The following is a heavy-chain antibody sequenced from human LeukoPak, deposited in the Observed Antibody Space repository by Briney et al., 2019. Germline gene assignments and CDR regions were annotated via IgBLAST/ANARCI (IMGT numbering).Heavy chain of an antibody. V-gene: IGHV3-23*01. CDR3: AKVRDYYGSGSYPAGYFQH. D-gene: IGHD3-10*01. J-gene: IGHJ1*01. Sequence: GGSLRLXCAASGFTFSSYAMSWVRQAPGKGLEWVSAISGSSGSTYYADSVKGRFTISRDNSKNTLYLQMNSLRAEDTAVYYCAKVRDYYGSGSYPAGYFQHWGQGTLVTVSS. CDR1: GFTFSSYA. CDR2: ISGSSGST.